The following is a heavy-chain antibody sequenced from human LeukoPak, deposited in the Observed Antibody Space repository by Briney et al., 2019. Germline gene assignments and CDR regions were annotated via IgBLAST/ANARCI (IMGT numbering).Heavy chain of an antibody. V-gene: IGHV4-39*07. CDR2: IYYSGST. D-gene: IGHD6-19*01. Sequence: PSETLSLTCTVSGGSISSSSYYWGWIRQPPGKGLEWIGSIYYSGSTYYNPPLKSRVTISVDTSKNQFSLKLSSVTAADTAVYYCARENFEPGIAVAGRGNDFDYWGQGTLVTVSS. J-gene: IGHJ4*02. CDR1: GGSISSSSYY. CDR3: ARENFEPGIAVAGRGNDFDY.